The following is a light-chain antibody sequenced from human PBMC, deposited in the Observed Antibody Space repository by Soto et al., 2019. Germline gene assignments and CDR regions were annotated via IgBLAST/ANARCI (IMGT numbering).Light chain of an antibody. CDR3: ATWDEILNAYV. CDR1: SSKIGRNP. CDR2: TNY. Sequence: QSVLTQPPSASGTPGQRVTISGSGSSSKIGRNPVNWFQQLPRTAPKLRMDTNYQRASGVPDRFSGSKSGTSASLAISGLQSEDEADYYCATWDEILNAYVFGTGTKLTVL. J-gene: IGLJ1*01. V-gene: IGLV1-44*01.